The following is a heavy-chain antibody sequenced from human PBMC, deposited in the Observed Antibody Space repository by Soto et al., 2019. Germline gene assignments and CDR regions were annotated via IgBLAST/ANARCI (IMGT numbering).Heavy chain of an antibody. CDR2: IYYSGST. V-gene: IGHV4-31*03. D-gene: IGHD3-22*01. CDR3: ARAWYYDDSSGYSRNNWFDP. J-gene: IGHJ5*02. Sequence: SETLSLTCTVSGGSISSGGYYWSWIRQHPGKGLEWIGYIYYSGSTYYNPSLKSRVTISVDTSKNQFSLKLSSVTAADTAVYYCARAWYYDDSSGYSRNNWFDPWGQGTLVTVSS. CDR1: GGSISSGGYY.